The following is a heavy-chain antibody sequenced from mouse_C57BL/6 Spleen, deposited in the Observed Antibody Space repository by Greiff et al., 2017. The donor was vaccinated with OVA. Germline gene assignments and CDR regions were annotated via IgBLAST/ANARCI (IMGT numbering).Heavy chain of an antibody. CDR3: ARDYGNCPYYALDC. Sequence: QVQLQQSGAELVKPGASVKLSCKASGYTFTSYWMHWVKQRPGQGLEWIGIIHPNSGSTNYNEKFKSKATLTVDKSSSTAYMQLSSLTSEDSAVYYCARDYGNCPYYALDCWGKGTSVTVSS. CDR1: GYTFTSYW. D-gene: IGHD2-1*01. J-gene: IGHJ4*01. V-gene: IGHV1-64*01. CDR2: IHPNSGST.